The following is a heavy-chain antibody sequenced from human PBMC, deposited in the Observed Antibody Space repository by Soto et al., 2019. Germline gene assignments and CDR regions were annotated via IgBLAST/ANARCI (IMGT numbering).Heavy chain of an antibody. CDR3: ARDLTISSTDGPLDP. J-gene: IGHJ5*02. V-gene: IGHV4-59*01. CDR2: IHYTGST. Sequence: SETLSLTCTVSGGSMSRYYWTWIRQPPGKGLEWIGNIHYTGSTNYNPSLKSRVTILLGTSTSQFSLKVSSVTAADTAVYYCARDLTISSTDGPLDPWGHGTLLTVSS. CDR1: GGSMSRYY. D-gene: IGHD1-1*01.